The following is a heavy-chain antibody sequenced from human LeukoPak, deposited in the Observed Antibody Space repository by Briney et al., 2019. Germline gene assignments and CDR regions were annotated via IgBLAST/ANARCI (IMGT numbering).Heavy chain of an antibody. Sequence: SETLSLTCMVSRGSLGNTTFYWAWIRQPPRKGLEWIGTIYYSGSTYYNPSLKSRVTISIDTSKNQFSLRLSSVTATDTAVYYCARHGVTTTDYYWDWGQGTLVTVSS. J-gene: IGHJ4*02. V-gene: IGHV4-39*01. CDR1: RGSLGNTTFY. CDR2: IYYSGST. D-gene: IGHD4/OR15-4a*01. CDR3: ARHGVTTTDYYWD.